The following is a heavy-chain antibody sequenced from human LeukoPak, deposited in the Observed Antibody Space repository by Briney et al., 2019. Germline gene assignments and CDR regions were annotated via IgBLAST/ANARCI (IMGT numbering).Heavy chain of an antibody. D-gene: IGHD6-25*01. V-gene: IGHV4/OR15-8*01. J-gene: IGHJ4*01. CDR1: GGSISSTNW. CDR2: VHLDRRL. Sequence: PADTLSLTCGVSGGSISSTNWWPWIRQPPGKGLEWIGVVHLDRRLNFHPSLNRRLIMSVDLSEHLVSLKLTSVTAADTAVYYCAREGGFYRPLDYSGHGTLVTASS. CDR3: AREGGFYRPLDY.